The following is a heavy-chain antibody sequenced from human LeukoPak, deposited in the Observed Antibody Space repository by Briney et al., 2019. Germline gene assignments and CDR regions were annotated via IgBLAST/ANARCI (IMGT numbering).Heavy chain of an antibody. CDR2: INSNSGAT. V-gene: IGHV1-2*02. Sequence: GASVTVSCKPSGYTFTAYHVHWVRQAPGQGLEWMGWINSNSGATNYAQKFQDRVTMTRDTSITTAYMELTRLTPDDTAVYYCAREELPGYGMDVWGQGTTVTVSS. J-gene: IGHJ6*02. CDR3: AREELPGYGMDV. CDR1: GYTFTAYH. D-gene: IGHD1-7*01.